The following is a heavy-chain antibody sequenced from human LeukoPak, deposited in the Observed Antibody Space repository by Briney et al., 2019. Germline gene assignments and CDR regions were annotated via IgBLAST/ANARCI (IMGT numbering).Heavy chain of an antibody. D-gene: IGHD4-11*01. Sequence: PGGSLRLSCAASGFTFSSYAMSWVRQAPGKGLEWVANIKQDGSEKYYVDSVKGRFTISRDNAKNSLYLQMNSLRAEDTAVYYCARDEHYSNYESDNFDYWGQGTLVTVSS. CDR3: ARDEHYSNYESDNFDY. J-gene: IGHJ4*02. CDR2: IKQDGSEK. V-gene: IGHV3-7*03. CDR1: GFTFSSYA.